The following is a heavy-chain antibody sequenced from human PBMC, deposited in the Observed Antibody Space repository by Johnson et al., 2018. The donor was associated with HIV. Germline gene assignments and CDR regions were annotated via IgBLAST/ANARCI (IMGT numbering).Heavy chain of an antibody. CDR2: LSYDGSNK. J-gene: IGHJ3*02. D-gene: IGHD6-6*01. CDR1: GFTFSSYT. CDR3: ARDRGIAARPFRYAFDI. Sequence: VQLVESGGGVVQPGRSLRLSCAASGFTFSSYTIYWVRQAPGKGLEWVSVLSYDGSNKYYADSVTGRFTISRDKSKNTLYLQLNSLRTEDTAVYYCARDRGIAARPFRYAFDIWGQGTMVTVSS. V-gene: IGHV3-30*04.